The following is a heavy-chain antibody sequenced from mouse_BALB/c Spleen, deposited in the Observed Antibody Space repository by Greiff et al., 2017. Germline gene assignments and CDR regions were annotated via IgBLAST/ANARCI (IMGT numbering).Heavy chain of an antibody. D-gene: IGHD1-1*01. V-gene: IGHV3-8*02. CDR3: ARWGYYGSSYSAWFAY. Sequence: EVKVVESGPSLVKPSQTLSLTCSVTGDSITSGYWNWIRKFPGNKLEYMGYISYSGSTYYNPSLKSRISITRDTSKNQYYLQLNSVTTEDTATYYCARWGYYGSSYSAWFAYWGQGTLVTVSA. CDR2: ISYSGST. J-gene: IGHJ3*01. CDR1: GDSITSGY.